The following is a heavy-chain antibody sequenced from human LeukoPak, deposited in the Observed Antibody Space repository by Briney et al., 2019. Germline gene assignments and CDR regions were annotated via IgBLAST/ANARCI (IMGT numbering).Heavy chain of an antibody. J-gene: IGHJ4*02. Sequence: SVKVSCKASGGTFSSYAISWVRQAPGQGPEWMGGIIPIFGTANYAQKFQGRVTITADESTSTAYMELSSLRSEDTAVYYCARETTTVTTVVVFDYWGQGTLVTVSS. CDR2: IIPIFGTA. D-gene: IGHD4-17*01. V-gene: IGHV1-69*13. CDR3: ARETTTVTTVVVFDY. CDR1: GGTFSSYA.